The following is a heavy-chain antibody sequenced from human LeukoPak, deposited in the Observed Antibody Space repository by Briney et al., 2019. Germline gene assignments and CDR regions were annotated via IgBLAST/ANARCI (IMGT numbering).Heavy chain of an antibody. J-gene: IGHJ4*02. CDR3: AKGYSGSYAGVDY. V-gene: IGHV3-9*01. CDR2: ISWNSDSI. CDR1: GFTFDDYV. D-gene: IGHD1-26*01. Sequence: GGSLRLSCAASGFTFDDYVMHWVRQAPGKGLEWVSGISWNSDSIAYADSVKGRFTISRGSAKNSLYLQINSLRAEDTASYYCAKGYSGSYAGVDYWGQGTLVTVSS.